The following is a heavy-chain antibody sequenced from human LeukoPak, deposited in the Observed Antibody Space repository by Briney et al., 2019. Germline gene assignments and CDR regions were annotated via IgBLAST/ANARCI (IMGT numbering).Heavy chain of an antibody. CDR3: ARSIAGYSGYDFTD. CDR2: IYSGGST. V-gene: IGHV3-53*04. D-gene: IGHD5-12*01. J-gene: IGHJ4*02. Sequence: GGSLRLSCAASGFTASSNYMSWVRQAPGKGLEWVSVIYSGGSTYYADSVKGRFTISRHNSKNTLYLQMNSLRAEDTAVYYCARSIAGYSGYDFTDWGQGTLVTVSS. CDR1: GFTASSNY.